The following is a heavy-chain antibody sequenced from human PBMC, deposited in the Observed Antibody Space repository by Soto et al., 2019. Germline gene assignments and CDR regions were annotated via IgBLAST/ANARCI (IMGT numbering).Heavy chain of an antibody. CDR2: IYYSGSA. J-gene: IGHJ6*02. Sequence: SETLSLTCTVSSGSISSSRYYGGLIRQPPGRGLEWIGSIYYSGSAYYNPSLKSRVTISVDTSKNQFSLKLSSVTAAATAVYYCASDLLECTNFQGWCYYYYGMDVWGQGTTVTVSS. CDR3: ASDLLECTNFQGWCYYYYGMDV. CDR1: SGSISSSRYY. V-gene: IGHV4-39*01. D-gene: IGHD2-8*01.